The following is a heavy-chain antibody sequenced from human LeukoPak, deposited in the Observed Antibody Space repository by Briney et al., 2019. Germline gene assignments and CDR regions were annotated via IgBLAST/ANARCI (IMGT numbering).Heavy chain of an antibody. V-gene: IGHV3-7*01. CDR1: GFTFTKNW. D-gene: IGHD3-3*01. J-gene: IGHJ4*02. CDR2: IKQDGSDK. CDR3: ARDSITIFGVVIN. Sequence: TGGCLRLSCAASGFTFTKNWMTSVRQAPGKGLEWVGNIKQDGSDKNYMDSVEGRFTISRDNAKNSLYLQMNSLRAEDTAVYYCARDSITIFGVVINWGQGTLVTVSS.